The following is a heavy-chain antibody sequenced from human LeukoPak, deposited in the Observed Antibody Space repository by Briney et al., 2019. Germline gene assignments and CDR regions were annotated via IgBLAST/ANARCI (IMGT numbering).Heavy chain of an antibody. J-gene: IGHJ5*02. CDR1: GYTFINYG. V-gene: IGHV1-18*01. D-gene: IGHD3-10*01. CDR3: AGGSGSYHH. Sequence: ASVKVSCKASGYTFINYGISWVRQAPGQGLEWMGWISGYNTNTNYAQKLQGRVTMTTDTSTSTAYMELRSLTSDDTAVYYCAGGSGSYHHWGQGTLVTVSS. CDR2: ISGYNTNT.